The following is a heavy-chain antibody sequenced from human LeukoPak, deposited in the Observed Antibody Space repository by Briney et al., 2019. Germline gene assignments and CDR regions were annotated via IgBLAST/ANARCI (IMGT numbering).Heavy chain of an antibody. CDR3: ARRLTQYDCFDP. V-gene: IGHV6-1*01. CDR2: TYYRSTWYN. CDR1: GDIVSSNSVT. J-gene: IGHJ5*02. Sequence: SQTLSLTCAISGDIVSSNSVTWNWIRQSPSRGLEWLGKTYYRSTWYNDYAVSVRGRITVNPDTSKNQFSLHLNSVTPEDTAVYYCARRLTQYDCFDPWGQGILVTVSS. D-gene: IGHD2-2*01.